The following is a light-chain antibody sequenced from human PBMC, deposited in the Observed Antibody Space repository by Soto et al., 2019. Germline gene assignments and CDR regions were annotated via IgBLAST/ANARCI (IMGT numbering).Light chain of an antibody. V-gene: IGKV3-20*01. CDR1: QSVSNNY. CDR3: QQYRSSPPYT. CDR2: GSS. Sequence: EVALTQSPGTLSLSPGERASLSCRASQSVSNNYLAWYQQKPAQSPKLLIFGSSDRATGIPDRFSGSGSGTDFTLTISRLEPEDFAVYYCQQYRSSPPYTFGQGTKLEIK. J-gene: IGKJ2*01.